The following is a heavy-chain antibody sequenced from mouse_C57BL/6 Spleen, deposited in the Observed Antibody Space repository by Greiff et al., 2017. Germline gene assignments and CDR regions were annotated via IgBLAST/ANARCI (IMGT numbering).Heavy chain of an antibody. CDR1: GYAFSSSW. J-gene: IGHJ3*01. Sequence: VQLQQSGPELVKPGASVKISCKASGYAFSSSWMNWVKQRPGKGLEWIGRIYPGDGDTNYNGKFKGKATLTADKSSSTAYMQLSSLTSEDSAVYFCAREERYYCNSFAYWGQGTLVTVSA. CDR3: AREERYYCNSFAY. D-gene: IGHD2-1*01. CDR2: IYPGDGDT. V-gene: IGHV1-82*01.